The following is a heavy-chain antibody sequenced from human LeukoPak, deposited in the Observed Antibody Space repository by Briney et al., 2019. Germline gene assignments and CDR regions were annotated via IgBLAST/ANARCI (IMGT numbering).Heavy chain of an antibody. CDR1: GFTFSSYA. V-gene: IGHV3-23*01. Sequence: PGGSLRLSCAASGFTFSSYAMSWVRQAPGKGLEWVSAISGSGGSTYYADSVKGRFTISRDNSKNTLYLQMNSLKTEDTAVYYCTTDGLDYDILTGLDYWGQGTLVTVSS. D-gene: IGHD3-9*01. CDR2: ISGSGGST. J-gene: IGHJ4*02. CDR3: TTDGLDYDILTGLDY.